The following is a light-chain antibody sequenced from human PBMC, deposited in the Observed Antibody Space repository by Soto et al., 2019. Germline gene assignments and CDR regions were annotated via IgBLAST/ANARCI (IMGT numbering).Light chain of an antibody. V-gene: IGKV1-5*01. CDR3: LQYYSYPQT. CDR2: VAS. Sequence: DIQMTQSPSTLSASVGDRVTITCRASQSISSWLAWYQQKPGKAPERLIYVASSLQSGVPSRFSGSGSGTEFSLAITSLQPEDFATYYCLQYYSYPQTFGQGTKVDIK. CDR1: QSISSW. J-gene: IGKJ1*01.